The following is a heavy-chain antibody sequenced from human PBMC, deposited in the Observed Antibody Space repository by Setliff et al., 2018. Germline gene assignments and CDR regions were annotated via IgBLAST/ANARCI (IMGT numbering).Heavy chain of an antibody. J-gene: IGHJ5*02. CDR1: GGSFSGYY. D-gene: IGHD3-22*01. Sequence: PSETLSLTCAVYGGSFSGYYWNWIRQAPGKGLEWIGEINHRGTTSYTPSLKCRVTISVDTSKNLFSLKLSSVTAADTAVYFCARGPRFDYESPTYRRRFDPWGQGTAVTVSS. V-gene: IGHV4-34*01. CDR3: ARGPRFDYESPTYRRRFDP. CDR2: INHRGTT.